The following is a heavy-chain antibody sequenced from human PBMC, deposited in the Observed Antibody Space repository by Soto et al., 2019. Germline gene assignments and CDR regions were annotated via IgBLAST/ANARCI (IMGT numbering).Heavy chain of an antibody. J-gene: IGHJ6*02. CDR1: GDMFRNSA. CDR3: ARARLSNGDPNIYFFYGLDV. CDR2: IIPLFRKT. D-gene: IGHD3-10*01. V-gene: IGHV1-69*01. Sequence: QVQLVPSGAEVKRPGSSVKVSCKASGDMFRNSAFTWVRQAPGQGLAWMGVIIPLFRKTDVAQKFQGRVNFTADESTSSLYMEVSSLTSEDTAVYYCARARLSNGDPNIYFFYGLDVWGQGTTITVSS.